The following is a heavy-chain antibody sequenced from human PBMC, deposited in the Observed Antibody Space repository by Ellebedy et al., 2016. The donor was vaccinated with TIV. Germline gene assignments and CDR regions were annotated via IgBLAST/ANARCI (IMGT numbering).Heavy chain of an antibody. CDR1: GYTLTELS. CDR3: ASTSSSWPRDYYYYGMDV. D-gene: IGHD6-13*01. CDR2: FDPEDGET. V-gene: IGHV1-24*01. Sequence: ASVKVSXKVSGYTLTELSMHWVRQAPGKGLEWMGGFDPEDGETIYAQKFQGRVTMTEDTSTDTAYMELSSLRSEDTAVYYCASTSSSWPRDYYYYGMDVWGQGTTVTVSS. J-gene: IGHJ6*02.